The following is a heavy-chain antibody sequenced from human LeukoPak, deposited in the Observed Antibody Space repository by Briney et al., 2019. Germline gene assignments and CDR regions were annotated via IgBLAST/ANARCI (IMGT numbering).Heavy chain of an antibody. CDR1: GFTFDDYA. J-gene: IGHJ5*02. D-gene: IGHD3-3*01. CDR2: ISWNSGSI. CDR3: AKDGYDSFAP. Sequence: GGSLRLSCAASGFTFDDYAMHWVRQAPGKGLEWVLGISWNSGSIGYADSVKGRFTISRDNAKNSLYLQMNSLRAEDTALYYWAKDGYDSFAPWGQGTLVTVSS. V-gene: IGHV3-9*01.